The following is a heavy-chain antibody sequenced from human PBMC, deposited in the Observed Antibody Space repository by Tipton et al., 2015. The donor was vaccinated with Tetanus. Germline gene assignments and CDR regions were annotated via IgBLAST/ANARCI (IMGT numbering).Heavy chain of an antibody. D-gene: IGHD2-21*01. CDR3: AGEADGGGGGCFSGAFAT. J-gene: IGHJ4*02. CDR1: GFIFSSYG. CDR2: SWYDGTDK. V-gene: IGHV3-33*01. Sequence: SLRLSCAASGFIFSSYGIHWVRQAPGKGLEWLAVSWYDGTDKYYADSVKGRFTISRDNSKNTLYLQMNSLRVGDTAVYYCAGEADGGGGGCFSGAFATGGQGTQV.